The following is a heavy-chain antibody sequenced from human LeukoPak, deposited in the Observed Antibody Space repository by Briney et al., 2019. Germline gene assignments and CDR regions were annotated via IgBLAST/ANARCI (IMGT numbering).Heavy chain of an antibody. J-gene: IGHJ4*02. CDR2: IIPIFGTA. D-gene: IGHD7-27*01. V-gene: IGHV1-69*13. CDR3: ARDMGIGPPYFDY. Sequence: SVKVSCKASGGTFSSYAISWVRQAPGQGLEWMGGIIPIFGTANYAQKFQGRVTITADESTSTAYMELSSLRSEDTAVYYCARDMGIGPPYFDYWGQGTLVTVSS. CDR1: GGTFSSYA.